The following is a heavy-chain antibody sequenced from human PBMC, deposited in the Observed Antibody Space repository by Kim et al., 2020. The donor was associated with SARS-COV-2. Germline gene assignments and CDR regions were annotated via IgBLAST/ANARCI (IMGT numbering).Heavy chain of an antibody. CDR3: ARRLRGVIVQDAFDI. D-gene: IGHD3-16*02. CDR1: GYSFTNQW. Sequence: GESLKISCKGSGYSFTNQWIGWVRQMPGRGLEWMGIIYPGDSDTRYSPSFQGEVTISADKAFDTAYLQWTSLKASDTAIYYCARRLRGVIVQDAFDIWGQGTLVTVSS. V-gene: IGHV5-51*01. CDR2: IYPGDSDT. J-gene: IGHJ3*02.